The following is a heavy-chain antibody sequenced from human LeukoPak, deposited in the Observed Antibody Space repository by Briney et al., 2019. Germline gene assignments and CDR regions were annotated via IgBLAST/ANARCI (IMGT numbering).Heavy chain of an antibody. CDR1: GFTFDDYA. CDR2: INWNGGST. V-gene: IGHV3-20*04. D-gene: IGHD2-15*01. Sequence: GRSLRFSGAASGFTFDDYAMHWVRQAPGKGLKWVSGINWNGGSTGYADSVKGRFTISRYNSKNTLYLQMNSLRAEDTAVYYCAKALYCSGGSCYSGPSFDPWGQGTLVTVSS. J-gene: IGHJ5*02. CDR3: AKALYCSGGSCYSGPSFDP.